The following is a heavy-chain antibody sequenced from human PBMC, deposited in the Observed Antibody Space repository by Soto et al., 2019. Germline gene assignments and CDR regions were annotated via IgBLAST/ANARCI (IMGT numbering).Heavy chain of an antibody. Sequence: QVQLVQSGAEVKKPGSSVKVSCKASGGTFSSYIINGVRQAPGQGLEWMGRIIPILGIAIYAQKFQGRVTITAEKSTSTAYLVLSILRSEDTAVYYCARGLHYDSISLDDSWGQGTLVTVSS. CDR2: IIPILGIA. CDR3: ARGLHYDSISLDDS. J-gene: IGHJ4*02. V-gene: IGHV1-69*02. CDR1: GGTFSSYI. D-gene: IGHD3-22*01.